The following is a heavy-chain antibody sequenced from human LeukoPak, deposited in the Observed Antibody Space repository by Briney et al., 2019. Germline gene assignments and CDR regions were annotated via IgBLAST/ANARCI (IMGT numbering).Heavy chain of an antibody. CDR3: ARKSRADY. V-gene: IGHV5-51*01. J-gene: IGHJ4*02. CDR1: GYSFPTYW. CDR2: IYPVDSET. Sequence: KSGESLKISGKGSGYSFPTYWIGWVRQMPGKCLEWMGIIYPVDSETRYSPSFQGQVTISADKSISTDDLEWSRLKASDTAMYYCARKSRADYWGQGTLVTVAS.